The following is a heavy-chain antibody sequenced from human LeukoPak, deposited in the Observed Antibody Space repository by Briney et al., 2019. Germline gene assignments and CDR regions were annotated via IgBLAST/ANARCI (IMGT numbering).Heavy chain of an antibody. CDR1: GFTFSRYW. V-gene: IGHV3-7*04. J-gene: IGHJ6*02. CDR2: IKEDGSEK. Sequence: GGSLRLSCAASGFTFSRYWMSWVRQAPGKGLEWVANIKEDGSEKCYVDSVKGRFTISRDNAKNSLYLQMNSLRAEDTAVYYCARAQGGVWGQGTTVTVSS. CDR3: ARAQGGV. D-gene: IGHD3-16*01.